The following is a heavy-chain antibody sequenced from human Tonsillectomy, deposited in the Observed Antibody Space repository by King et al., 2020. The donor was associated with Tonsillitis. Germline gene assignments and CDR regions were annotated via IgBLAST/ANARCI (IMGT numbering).Heavy chain of an antibody. CDR3: ARQTVVTLDY. Sequence: VQLVESGGGLVQPGGSLRLSCAASGFTFSNYWMTWVRQAPGKGLEWVANIKQDGSEKYYVDSVKGRFTISRDNAKNSLYLQMNSLRAEDTAVYYCARQTVVTLDYWGQGTLVTVSS. D-gene: IGHD4-23*01. CDR2: IKQDGSEK. V-gene: IGHV3-7*03. CDR1: GFTFSNYW. J-gene: IGHJ4*02.